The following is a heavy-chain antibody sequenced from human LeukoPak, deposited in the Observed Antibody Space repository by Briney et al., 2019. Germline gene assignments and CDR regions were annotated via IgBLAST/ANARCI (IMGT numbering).Heavy chain of an antibody. J-gene: IGHJ4*02. V-gene: IGHV3-23*01. Sequence: PGGSLRLSCAASGFTFNNYAMSWVRQAPGKGLEWVSAISVSGASTYYADSVKARFTISRDNSKNTLYVQMNSLRAEDTAVYYCSSAVVRAREIHWGQGTLVTVSS. D-gene: IGHD3-10*01. CDR2: ISVSGAST. CDR3: SSAVVRAREIH. CDR1: GFTFNNYA.